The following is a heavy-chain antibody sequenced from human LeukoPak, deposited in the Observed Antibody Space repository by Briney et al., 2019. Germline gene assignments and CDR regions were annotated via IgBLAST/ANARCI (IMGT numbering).Heavy chain of an antibody. Sequence: GGSLRLSCAASGFTFDDHAMYWVRQASGKGPEWVAGITWNSDTIDYADSVKGRFTISRDNAKKSLYLQMNSLRAEDTALYHCVKELSSYCDGGTCYPYGMDVWGPGTTVTVSS. CDR3: VKELSSYCDGGTCYPYGMDV. CDR2: ITWNSDTI. D-gene: IGHD2-15*01. J-gene: IGHJ6*02. CDR1: GFTFDDHA. V-gene: IGHV3-9*01.